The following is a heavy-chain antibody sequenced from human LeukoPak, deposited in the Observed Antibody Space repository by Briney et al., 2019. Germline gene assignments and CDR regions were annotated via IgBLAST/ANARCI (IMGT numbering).Heavy chain of an antibody. J-gene: IGHJ5*02. D-gene: IGHD3-9*01. CDR2: ISYDGSNK. CDR1: GFTFSSYG. Sequence: GGSLRLSCAASGFTFSSYGMHWVRQAPGKGLEWVAVISYDGSNKYYADSVKGRFTISRDNSKNTLYLQMNSLRAEDTAVYYCAKDDPAYYDILTGPNLWGQGTLVTVSS. CDR3: AKDDPAYYDILTGPNL. V-gene: IGHV3-30*18.